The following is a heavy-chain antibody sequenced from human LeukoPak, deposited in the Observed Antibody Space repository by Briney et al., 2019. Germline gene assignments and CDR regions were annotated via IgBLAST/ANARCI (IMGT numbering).Heavy chain of an antibody. CDR2: ITSSSSTI. J-gene: IGHJ4*02. D-gene: IGHD2/OR15-2a*01. Sequence: GGSLRLSCAASGFTFTSYTMNWVRQAPGKGLEWVSYITSSSSTIYYADSVKGRFTMSRDNAENSLYLQMDSLRAEDTAVYYCARNFDSWGQGTLVTVSS. CDR1: GFTFTSYT. V-gene: IGHV3-48*01. CDR3: ARNFDS.